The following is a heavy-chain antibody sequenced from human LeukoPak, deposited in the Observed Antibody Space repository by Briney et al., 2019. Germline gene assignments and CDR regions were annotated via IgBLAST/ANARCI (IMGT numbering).Heavy chain of an antibody. CDR3: TKDLDFYDSSGYSYPGALDY. Sequence: GGSPRLSCAASGFTFDDYAMHWVRQVPGKGLEWVSFISGDEGGTHYADSVKGRFTISRDNSKHSLYLQMDSLRTEDTALYYCTKDLDFYDSSGYSYPGALDYWGQGTLVTVSS. D-gene: IGHD3-22*01. V-gene: IGHV3-43*02. J-gene: IGHJ4*02. CDR2: ISGDEGGT. CDR1: GFTFDDYA.